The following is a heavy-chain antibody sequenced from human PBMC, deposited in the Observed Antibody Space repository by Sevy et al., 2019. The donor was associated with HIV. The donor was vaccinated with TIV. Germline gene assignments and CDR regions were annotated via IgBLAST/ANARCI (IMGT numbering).Heavy chain of an antibody. CDR1: GGSFSGYY. CDR2: INHSGRT. Sequence: SETLSLTCAVYGGSFSGYYWNWIRQPPGKGLEWIGEINHSGRTHYNPSLKSRITKSVDMSKYQFSLRLNSVTATDTAVYYCARAPPVVVVPGAPSWFDPWGQGTLVTVSS. CDR3: ARAPPVVVVPGAPSWFDP. J-gene: IGHJ5*02. V-gene: IGHV4-34*01. D-gene: IGHD2-2*01.